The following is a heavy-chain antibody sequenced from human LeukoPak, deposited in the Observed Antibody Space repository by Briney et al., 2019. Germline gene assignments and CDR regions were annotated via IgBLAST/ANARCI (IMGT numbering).Heavy chain of an antibody. V-gene: IGHV4-34*01. CDR3: ERLRYFDWLLHDY. D-gene: IGHD3-9*01. Sequence: PSETLSLTCAVYGGSFSGYYWSWISQPPGKGLEWIGEINHSGSTNYNPSLKSRVTISVDTSKNQFSLNLSSVTAADTAVYYCERLRYFDWLLHDYWGQGTLVTVSS. CDR2: INHSGST. J-gene: IGHJ4*02. CDR1: GGSFSGYY.